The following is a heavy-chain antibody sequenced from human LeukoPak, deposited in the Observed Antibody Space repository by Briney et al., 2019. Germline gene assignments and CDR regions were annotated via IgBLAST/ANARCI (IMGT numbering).Heavy chain of an antibody. CDR1: GDSVSSNSAA. CDR2: TYYMSKWYN. V-gene: IGHV6-1*01. J-gene: IGHJ3*02. D-gene: IGHD1-26*01. Sequence: SQTLSLTCAISGDSVSSNSAAWNWIRQSPSRGLEWLGRTYYMSKWYNDYAVSVKSRITINPDTSKNQFSLQLNSVTPEDTGVYYCARSKAWEVLRYDAFDIWGQGTMVTVSS. CDR3: ARSKAWEVLRYDAFDI.